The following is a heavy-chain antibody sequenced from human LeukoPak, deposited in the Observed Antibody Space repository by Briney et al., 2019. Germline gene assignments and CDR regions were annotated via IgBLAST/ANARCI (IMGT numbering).Heavy chain of an antibody. Sequence: GGSLRLSCAASGFTFEDYGMGWLRQVPGKGLEWVSEINWNGGSTRYADSVKGRFSIFRDNAKNSLYLQMRSLRAEDTALYHCARAANAGERGLWFDPWGQGTLVTVSS. D-gene: IGHD1-1*01. V-gene: IGHV3-20*01. CDR2: INWNGGST. J-gene: IGHJ5*02. CDR1: GFTFEDYG. CDR3: ARAANAGERGLWFDP.